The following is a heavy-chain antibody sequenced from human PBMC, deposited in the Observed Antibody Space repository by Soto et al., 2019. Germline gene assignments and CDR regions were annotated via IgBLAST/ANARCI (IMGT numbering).Heavy chain of an antibody. V-gene: IGHV3-23*01. D-gene: IGHD2-2*01. CDR1: GFTFSSYA. J-gene: IGHJ4*02. Sequence: EVQLLESGGGLVQPGGSLRLSCAASGFTFSSYAMSWVRQAPGKGLEWVSAISGSGLSTYYADSVKGRFTISRDNSKKTLYLQMNSLRAEDTAVYYCAKGRGYCTSTTCYVGSDYWGQGTLVTVSS. CDR3: AKGRGYCTSTTCYVGSDY. CDR2: ISGSGLST.